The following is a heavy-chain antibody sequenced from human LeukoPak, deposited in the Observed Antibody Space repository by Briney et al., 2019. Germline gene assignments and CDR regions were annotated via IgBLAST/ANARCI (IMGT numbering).Heavy chain of an antibody. CDR1: GDSISSGTFS. CDR2: VHPSLGT. V-gene: IGHV4-61*01. Sequence: ASETLSLTCTVSGDSISSGTFSWSWIRQPPGKGLEWIGYVHPSLGTNYNPSLKSRVTLSIDTSKTQFSLKLTSVTAADMAVYYWARHPGETPPHPSDYGGRGALVTVSS. J-gene: IGHJ4*02. D-gene: IGHD4-17*01. CDR3: ARHPGETPPHPSDY.